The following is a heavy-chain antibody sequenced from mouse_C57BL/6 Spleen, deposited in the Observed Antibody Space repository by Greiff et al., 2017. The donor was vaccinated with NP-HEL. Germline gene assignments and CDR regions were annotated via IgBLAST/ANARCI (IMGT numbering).Heavy chain of an antibody. D-gene: IGHD2-1*01. CDR1: GFTFSDYG. V-gene: IGHV5-15*04. J-gene: IGHJ4*01. Sequence: DVMLVESGGGLVQPGGSLKLSCAASGFTFSDYGMAWVRQAPRKGPEWVAFISNLAYSIYYADTVTGRFTISRENAKNTLYLEMSSLRSKDTAMYYCARRAIYYGNYGYAMDYWGQGTSVTVSS. CDR3: ARRAIYYGNYGYAMDY. CDR2: ISNLAYSI.